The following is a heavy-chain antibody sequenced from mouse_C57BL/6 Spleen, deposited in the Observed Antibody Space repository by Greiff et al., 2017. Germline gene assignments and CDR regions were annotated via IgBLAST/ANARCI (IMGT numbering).Heavy chain of an antibody. D-gene: IGHD2-3*01. CDR1: GYTFTSYW. V-gene: IGHV1-52*01. Sequence: QVQLQQPGAELVRPGSSVKLSCKASGYTFTSYWMHWVKQRPIQGLEWIGNIDPSDSETHYNQKFKDKATLTVDKSSSTAYMQLSSLKSEDSAVYYCARYDGYHGAMDYWGQGTSVTVSS. CDR2: IDPSDSET. CDR3: ARYDGYHGAMDY. J-gene: IGHJ4*01.